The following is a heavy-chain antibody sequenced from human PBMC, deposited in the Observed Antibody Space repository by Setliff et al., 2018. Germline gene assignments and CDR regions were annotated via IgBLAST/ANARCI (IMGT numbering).Heavy chain of an antibody. CDR3: AREGVDTRSSTDYRYYMDV. V-gene: IGHV1-8*02. D-gene: IGHD5-18*01. CDR1: GGTFSSYA. J-gene: IGHJ6*03. CDR2: INA. Sequence: ASVKVSCKASGGTFSSYAISWVRQAPGQGLEWMGWINAYAQKFQSRVTMTRDTSISTAYMELSRLRSDDTAVYYCAREGVDTRSSTDYRYYMDVWGKGTTVTVSS.